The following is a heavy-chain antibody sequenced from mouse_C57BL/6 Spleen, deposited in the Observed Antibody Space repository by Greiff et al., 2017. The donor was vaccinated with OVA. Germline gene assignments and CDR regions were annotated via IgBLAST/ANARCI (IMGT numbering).Heavy chain of an antibody. CDR3: ARHEDGLNYFDY. CDR1: GYTFTEYT. Sequence: QVQLKESGAELVKPGASVKLSCKASGYTFTEYTIHWVKQRSGQGLEWIGWFYPGRGSIKYNEKFKDKATLTADKSSSTVDMELSRLTSEDSAVYFCARHEDGLNYFDYWGQGTTLTVSS. CDR2: FYPGRGSI. J-gene: IGHJ2*01. V-gene: IGHV1-62-2*01.